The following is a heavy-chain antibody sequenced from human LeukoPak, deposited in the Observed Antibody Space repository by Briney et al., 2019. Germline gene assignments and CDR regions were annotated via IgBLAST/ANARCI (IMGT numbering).Heavy chain of an antibody. D-gene: IGHD1-26*01. V-gene: IGHV3-30*18. Sequence: GRSRRLSCAASGFTFSSYGMHWVRQAPGKGLEWVAVISYDGSNKYYADSVKGRFTISRDNSKNTLYLQMNSLRAEDTAVYYCAKGDVGYVDYWGQGTLVTVSS. CDR2: ISYDGSNK. J-gene: IGHJ4*02. CDR3: AKGDVGYVDY. CDR1: GFTFSSYG.